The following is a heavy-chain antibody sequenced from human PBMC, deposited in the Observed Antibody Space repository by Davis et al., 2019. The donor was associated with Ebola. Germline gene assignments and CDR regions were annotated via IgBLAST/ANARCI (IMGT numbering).Heavy chain of an antibody. CDR3: AKDLVCYDSRFGGV. Sequence: PGGSLRLSCAASGFTFSDYYMSWIRQAPGKGLEWVSAISGSGARTYYVDSVKGRFTISRDNSKNTLYLQMNSLRAEDTAVYYCAKDLVCYDSRFGGVWGQGTTVTVSS. CDR2: ISGSGART. D-gene: IGHD3-22*01. J-gene: IGHJ6*02. CDR1: GFTFSDYY. V-gene: IGHV3-23*01.